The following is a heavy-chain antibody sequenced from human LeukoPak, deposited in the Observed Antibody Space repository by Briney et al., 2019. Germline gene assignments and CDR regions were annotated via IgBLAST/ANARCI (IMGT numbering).Heavy chain of an antibody. CDR3: ARDPTDIVVGLDY. CDR1: GYTFTGYY. Sequence: ASLKVSCKASGYTFTGYYMHWVRQAPGQGLEWMGWINPNSGGTNYAQKFQGRVTMTRDTSISTAYMELSRLRSDDTAVYYCARDPTDIVVGLDYWGQGTLVTVSS. J-gene: IGHJ4*02. V-gene: IGHV1-2*02. CDR2: INPNSGGT. D-gene: IGHD2-2*01.